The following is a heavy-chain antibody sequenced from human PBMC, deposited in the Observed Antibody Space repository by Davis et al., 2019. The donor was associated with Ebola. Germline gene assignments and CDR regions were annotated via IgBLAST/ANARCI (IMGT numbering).Heavy chain of an antibody. CDR1: GFPFSGCD. CDR2: INNRGDST. J-gene: IGHJ4*02. V-gene: IGHV3-23*01. CDR3: VTDPNWQFGY. Sequence: PGGSLRLSCAASGFPFSGCDMNWVRQAPGKGLEWVSNINNRGDSTYYADSVEGRFTISRDNSKNTVFLQMNSLRGEDTALYYCVTDPNWQFGYWGQGILVTVSS. D-gene: IGHD1-1*01.